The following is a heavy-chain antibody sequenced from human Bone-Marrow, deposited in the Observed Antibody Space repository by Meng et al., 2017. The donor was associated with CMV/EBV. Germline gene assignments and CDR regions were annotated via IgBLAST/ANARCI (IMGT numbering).Heavy chain of an antibody. J-gene: IGHJ4*02. CDR3: TYMSPGH. Sequence: LVLSCTNSGFTVRGDWRLGVRQAPGKGLEWVSLIKKDGTNTKYADSVKGRFTVSRDNAKNTMYLQMNRLRAEDTALYYCTYMSPGHWGQGTLVTVSS. CDR1: GFTVRGDW. V-gene: IGHV3-74*01. CDR2: IKKDGTNT. D-gene: IGHD1-1*01.